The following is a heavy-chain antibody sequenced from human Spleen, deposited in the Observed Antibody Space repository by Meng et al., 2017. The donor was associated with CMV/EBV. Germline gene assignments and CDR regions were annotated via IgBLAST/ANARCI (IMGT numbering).Heavy chain of an antibody. Sequence: GESLKISCVASGFTFSGFEVSWVRQAPRKGLEWPSYIGSSGSNIFYADSVKGRFTISRDNAKNSLFLQMTSLRVEDTAVYYCARHRYGGPTSWPYFDYWGQGTLVTVSS. D-gene: IGHD4-23*01. CDR3: ARHRYGGPTSWPYFDY. CDR1: GFTFSGFE. V-gene: IGHV3-48*03. J-gene: IGHJ4*02. CDR2: IGSSGSNI.